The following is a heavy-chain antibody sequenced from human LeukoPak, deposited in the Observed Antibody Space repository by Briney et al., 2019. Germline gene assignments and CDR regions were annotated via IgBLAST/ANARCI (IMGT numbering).Heavy chain of an antibody. V-gene: IGHV1-18*01. J-gene: IGHJ4*02. CDR3: ARCPRGGSCYSIDY. D-gene: IGHD2-15*01. CDR1: GYTFTSYG. Sequence: GASVTVSCKASGYTFTSYGISWVRQAPGQGLEGMGWISAYNGNTNYAQKLQGRVTMTTDTSTSTAYMELRSLRSDDTAVYYCARCPRGGSCYSIDYWGQGTLVTVSS. CDR2: ISAYNGNT.